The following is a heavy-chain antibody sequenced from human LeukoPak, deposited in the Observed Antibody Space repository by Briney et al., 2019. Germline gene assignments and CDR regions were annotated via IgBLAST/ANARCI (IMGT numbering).Heavy chain of an antibody. D-gene: IGHD5-24*01. V-gene: IGHV4-39*01. CDR1: GGSIGSSSYF. J-gene: IGHJ4*02. CDR3: ARRRDGTT. CDR2: IYYSGST. Sequence: PSETLSLTCTVSGGSIGSSSYFWGWIRQPPGKGLEWIGSIYYSGSTYYNPSLKSRVTISVDTSKNQFSLKLSSVTAADTAVYYCARRRDGTTWGQGTLVTVSS.